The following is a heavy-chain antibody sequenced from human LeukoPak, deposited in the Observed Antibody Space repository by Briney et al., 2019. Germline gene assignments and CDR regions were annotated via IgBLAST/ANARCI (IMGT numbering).Heavy chain of an antibody. Sequence: KTSQTLSLTCTVSGGSISSGGYYWSWIRQHPGKGLEWIGYIYYSGSTYYNPSLKSRVTISVDTSKNQFSPKLSSVTAADTAVYYCARGYTYYYGSGIPYYGMDVWGKGTTVTVSS. D-gene: IGHD3-10*01. V-gene: IGHV4-31*03. J-gene: IGHJ6*04. CDR1: GGSISSGGYY. CDR2: IYYSGST. CDR3: ARGYTYYYGSGIPYYGMDV.